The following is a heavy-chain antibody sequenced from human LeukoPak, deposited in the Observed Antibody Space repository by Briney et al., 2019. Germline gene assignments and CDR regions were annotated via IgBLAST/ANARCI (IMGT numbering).Heavy chain of an antibody. V-gene: IGHV1-18*01. CDR3: ARASMDDFWSGGGWFDP. CDR2: ISAYNGNT. CDR1: GYTLTSYG. Sequence: ASVTVSCTASGYTLTSYGISWVRQAPGQGLEWMGWISAYNGNTNYAQKLQGKVTMTTDTSTSTAYMELRSLRPDDTAVYYCARASMDDFWSGGGWFDPWGQGTLVTVSS. D-gene: IGHD3-3*01. J-gene: IGHJ5*02.